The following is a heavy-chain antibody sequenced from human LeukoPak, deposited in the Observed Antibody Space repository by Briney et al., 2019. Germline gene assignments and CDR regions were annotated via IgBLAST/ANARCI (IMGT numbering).Heavy chain of an antibody. V-gene: IGHV4-59*01. Sequence: SETLSLTCTVSGGSISPYFWSWIRQPPGKGLEWIGYISYTGNTNYNPSLKSRVTISVDTSKNQFSLQLTSVTAADTAVYYCARDDYRGVTNFDPWGQGTLVTVSS. D-gene: IGHD3-10*01. CDR2: ISYTGNT. CDR1: GGSISPYF. J-gene: IGHJ5*02. CDR3: ARDDYRGVTNFDP.